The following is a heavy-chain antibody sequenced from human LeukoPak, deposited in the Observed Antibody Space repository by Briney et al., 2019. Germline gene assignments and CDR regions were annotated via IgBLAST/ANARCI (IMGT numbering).Heavy chain of an antibody. Sequence: GGSLRLSCAASGFTFSSYEMNWVRQAPGKGLEWVSSISSTGSNIDYADSVRGRFTISRDNAKNSLYLQIHTLRPEDTAVYYCARAGATILTPFDYWGQGTPVTVSS. CDR1: GFTFSSYE. CDR3: ARAGATILTPFDY. D-gene: IGHD3-3*01. V-gene: IGHV3-48*03. CDR2: ISSTGSNI. J-gene: IGHJ4*02.